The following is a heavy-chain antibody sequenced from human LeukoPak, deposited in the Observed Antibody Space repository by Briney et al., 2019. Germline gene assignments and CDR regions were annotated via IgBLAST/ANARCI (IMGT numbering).Heavy chain of an antibody. CDR1: GGSFSGYY. V-gene: IGHV4-34*01. Sequence: SETLSLTCAVYGGSFSGYYWSWTRQPPGKGLEWIGEINHSGSTNYNPSLKSRVTISVDTSKNQFSLKLSSVTAADTAVYYCARAPNWGTNYWGQGTLVTVSS. D-gene: IGHD7-27*01. J-gene: IGHJ4*02. CDR2: INHSGST. CDR3: ARAPNWGTNY.